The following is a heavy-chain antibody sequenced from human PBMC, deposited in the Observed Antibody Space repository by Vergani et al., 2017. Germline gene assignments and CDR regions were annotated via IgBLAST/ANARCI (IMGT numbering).Heavy chain of an antibody. Sequence: QVQLQQWGAGLLKPSETLSLTCAVYGGSFSGYYWRWIRQPPGKGLEWIGEINHSGSTNYNPSLKSRVPISVDTSTSQFPLKLSALTAADTAVYYCARGRMERRGFDYWGQGTLVTVSS. CDR2: INHSGST. V-gene: IGHV4-34*01. CDR1: GGSFSGYY. D-gene: IGHD1-1*01. J-gene: IGHJ4*02. CDR3: ARGRMERRGFDY.